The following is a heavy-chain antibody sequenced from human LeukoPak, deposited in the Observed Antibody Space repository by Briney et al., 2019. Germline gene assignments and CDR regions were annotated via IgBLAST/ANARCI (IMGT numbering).Heavy chain of an antibody. V-gene: IGHV3-20*04. D-gene: IGHD3-22*01. J-gene: IGHJ4*02. CDR1: GFTFSNFA. CDR2: INWNGGST. CDR3: ARVPYYYDSSGSTLLDY. Sequence: PGGSLRLSCAASGFTFSNFALSWVRQAPGKGLEWVSGINWNGGSTGYADSVKGRFTISRDNAKNSLYLQMNSLRAEDTALYYCARVPYYYDSSGSTLLDYWGQGTLVTVSS.